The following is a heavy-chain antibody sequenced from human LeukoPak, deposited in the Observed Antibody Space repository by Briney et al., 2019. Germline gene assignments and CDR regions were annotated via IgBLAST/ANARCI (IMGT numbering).Heavy chain of an antibody. CDR1: GYTFTSYY. J-gene: IGHJ4*02. V-gene: IGHV1-46*01. CDR2: INPTGGST. Sequence: ASVKVSCKASGYTFTSYYMHWVRQAPGQGLEWMGLINPTGGSTSYAQQFQGRISMSRDTSTSTVYMEMSSLTSEDAALYYCARESTAFDYWGQGTLVTVSS. CDR3: ARESTAFDY.